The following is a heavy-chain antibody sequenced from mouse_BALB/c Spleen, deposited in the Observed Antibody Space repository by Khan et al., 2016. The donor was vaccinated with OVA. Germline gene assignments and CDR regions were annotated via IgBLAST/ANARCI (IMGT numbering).Heavy chain of an antibody. CDR1: GFTFSNYG. CDR2: ISSGGTYT. Sequence: EVELVESGGDLVKPGGSLKLSCAASGFTFSNYGMSWVRQTPDKRLEWVATISSGGTYTYYPDSVKGRFTISRDTAKNTLYLQMSGLKSEDTAMYYCARQEGYYGSIYYVDYWGQGTTLTVSS. J-gene: IGHJ2*01. V-gene: IGHV5-6*01. CDR3: ARQEGYYGSIYYVDY. D-gene: IGHD1-1*01.